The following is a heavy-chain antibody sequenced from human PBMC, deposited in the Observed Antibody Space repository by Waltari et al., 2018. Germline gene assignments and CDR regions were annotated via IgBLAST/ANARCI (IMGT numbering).Heavy chain of an antibody. CDR1: GGSISSYY. V-gene: IGHV4-59*01. D-gene: IGHD3-10*01. CDR2: IYYSGST. Sequence: QVQLQESGPGLVKPSETLSLTCTVSGGSISSYYWSWIRPPPGKGLEWIGYIYYSGSTNYNPSLKSRVTISVDTSKNQFSLKLSSVTAADTAVYYCARGQTYYYGSGSYYNNGFDYWGQGTLVTVSS. J-gene: IGHJ4*02. CDR3: ARGQTYYYGSGSYYNNGFDY.